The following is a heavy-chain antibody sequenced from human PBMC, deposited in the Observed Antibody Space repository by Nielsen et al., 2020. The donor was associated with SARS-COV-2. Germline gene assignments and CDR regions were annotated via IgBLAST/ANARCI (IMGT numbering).Heavy chain of an antibody. D-gene: IGHD3-10*01. CDR2: IWYDGSNK. CDR1: GFTFSSYG. J-gene: IGHJ5*02. V-gene: IGHV3-33*01. CDR3: ASEFYTMVRGVGWFDP. Sequence: GGSLRLSCAASGFTFSSYGMHWVRQAPGKGLEWVAVIWYDGSNKYYADSVKGRFTISRDNSKNTLYLQMNSLRAEDTAVYYCASEFYTMVRGVGWFDPWGQGTLVTVSS.